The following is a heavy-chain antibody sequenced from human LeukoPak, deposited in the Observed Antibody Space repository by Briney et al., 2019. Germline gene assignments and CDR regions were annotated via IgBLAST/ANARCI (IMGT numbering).Heavy chain of an antibody. D-gene: IGHD4-23*01. CDR1: GDSISSYF. Sequence: PSETLSLTCTVSGDSISSYFWSWIRQSPGKGLEWIGYIYYSGRTNYNPSLKSRVTISVDTSKNQFSLKLSSVTAADTAVYYCARDVRWPSHAFDIWGQGTMVTVSS. J-gene: IGHJ3*02. V-gene: IGHV4-59*12. CDR2: IYYSGRT. CDR3: ARDVRWPSHAFDI.